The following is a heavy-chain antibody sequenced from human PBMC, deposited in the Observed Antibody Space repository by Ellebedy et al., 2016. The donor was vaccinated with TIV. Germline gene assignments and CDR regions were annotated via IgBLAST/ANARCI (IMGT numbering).Heavy chain of an antibody. CDR3: ARDGSEGYYFDY. Sequence: GESLKISXAASGFTFSSYGMHWVRQAPGKGLEWVAVISYDGSNKYYADSVKGRFTISRDNSKNTLYLQMNSLRAEDTAVYYCARDGSEGYYFDYWGQGTLVTVSS. CDR1: GFTFSSYG. V-gene: IGHV3-30*03. J-gene: IGHJ4*02. CDR2: ISYDGSNK.